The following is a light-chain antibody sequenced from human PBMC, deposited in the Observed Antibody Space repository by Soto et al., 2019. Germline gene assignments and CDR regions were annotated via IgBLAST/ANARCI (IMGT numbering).Light chain of an antibody. Sequence: QSVLTQPPSVSGAPGQRVTISCTGSSSNIGTGYDVQWYQQLPGTAPKLLIYGNSNRPSGVPDRFSGSKSGTSASLAITGLQAEDEADYYCQSYDSSLSGVFGGGTQLTVL. CDR3: QSYDSSLSGV. J-gene: IGLJ2*01. CDR1: SSNIGTGYD. CDR2: GNS. V-gene: IGLV1-40*01.